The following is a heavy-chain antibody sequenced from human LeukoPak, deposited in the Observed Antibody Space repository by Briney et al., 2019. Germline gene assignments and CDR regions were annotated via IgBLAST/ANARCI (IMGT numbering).Heavy chain of an antibody. Sequence: SETLSLTCTVSGGSVSSGTSYWGWIRQPPGKGLEYIGTIYYRGSTYYKPSLKSRVTISVDTSKNQFSLKLSSVTAADTAVYYCARDLDYWGQGTLVTVSS. V-gene: IGHV4-39*01. CDR3: ARDLDY. CDR1: GGSVSSGTSY. J-gene: IGHJ4*02. CDR2: IYYRGST.